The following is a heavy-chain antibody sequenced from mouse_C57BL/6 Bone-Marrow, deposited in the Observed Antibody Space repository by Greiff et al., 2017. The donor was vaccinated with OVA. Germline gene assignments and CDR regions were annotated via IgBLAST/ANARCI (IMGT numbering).Heavy chain of an antibody. J-gene: IGHJ2*01. CDR1: GFTFSDYY. CDR2: ISNGGGST. V-gene: IGHV5-12*01. D-gene: IGHD1-1*01. CDR3: ARQGYGSSYYFDY. Sequence: EVQGVESGGGLVQPGGSLKLSCAASGFTFSDYYMYWVRQTPEKRLEWVAYISNGGGSTYYPDTVKGRFTISRDNAKNTLYLQMSRLKSEDTAMYYCARQGYGSSYYFDYWGQGTTLTVSS.